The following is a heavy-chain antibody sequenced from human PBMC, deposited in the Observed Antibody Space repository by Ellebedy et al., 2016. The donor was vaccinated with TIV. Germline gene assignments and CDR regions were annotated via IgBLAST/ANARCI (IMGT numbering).Heavy chain of an antibody. Sequence: SETLSLXXAVYGGSFSGYYWSWIRQPPGKGLEWIGEINHSGSTNYNPSLKSRVTISVDTSKNQFSLKLSSVTAADTAVYYCAIRDIGDWLPQTWGQGTLVTVSS. J-gene: IGHJ5*02. D-gene: IGHD5-12*01. CDR2: INHSGST. CDR1: GGSFSGYY. V-gene: IGHV4-34*01. CDR3: AIRDIGDWLPQT.